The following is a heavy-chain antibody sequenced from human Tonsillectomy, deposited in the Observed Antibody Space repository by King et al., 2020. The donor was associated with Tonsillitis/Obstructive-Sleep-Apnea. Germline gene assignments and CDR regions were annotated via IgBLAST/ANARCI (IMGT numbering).Heavy chain of an antibody. J-gene: IGHJ6*03. V-gene: IGHV3-53*01. CDR3: ARDQDYGSGSYFHYYYYMDV. Sequence: VQLVESGGGLIQPGGSLRLSCAASGFTVSSNYMSWVRQAPGKGLEWVSVFYSGGSTYYADSVKGRFPISRDNSKNTLYLQMNSLRAEDTAVYYCARDQDYGSGSYFHYYYYMDVWGKGTTVTVSS. CDR2: FYSGGST. D-gene: IGHD3-10*01. CDR1: GFTVSSNY.